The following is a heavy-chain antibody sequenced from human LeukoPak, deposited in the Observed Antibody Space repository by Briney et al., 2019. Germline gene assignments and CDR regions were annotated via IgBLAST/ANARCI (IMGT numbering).Heavy chain of an antibody. CDR2: INHSGST. V-gene: IGHV4-34*01. J-gene: IGHJ4*02. CDR3: ARHALSSGYYAPFDY. CDR1: GGSFSGYY. D-gene: IGHD6-19*01. Sequence: SETLSLTCAVYGGSFSGYYWSWIRQPPGKGLEWIGEINHSGSTNYNPSLKSRVTISVDTSKNQFSLKLSSVTAADTAVYYCARHALSSGYYAPFDYWGQGTLVTVSS.